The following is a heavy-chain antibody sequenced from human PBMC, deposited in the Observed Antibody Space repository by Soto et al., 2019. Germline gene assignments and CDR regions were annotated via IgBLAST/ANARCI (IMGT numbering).Heavy chain of an antibody. V-gene: IGHV2-5*02. CDR3: ARSLWFGELH. D-gene: IGHD3-10*01. J-gene: IGHJ4*02. Sequence: QITLKESGPPLVKPTQTLTLTCSFSGFSLSTTGVGVGWIRQSPGKALEWLAIIYWDNDKRYSPSLKSRVTITKDPSKNPVVLTVTNMDPVDTGTYYCARSLWFGELHWGQGALVTVSS. CDR2: IYWDNDK. CDR1: GFSLSTTGVG.